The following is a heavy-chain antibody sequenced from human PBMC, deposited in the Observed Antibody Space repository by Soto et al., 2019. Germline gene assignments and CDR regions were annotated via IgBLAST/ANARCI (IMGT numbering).Heavy chain of an antibody. D-gene: IGHD3-3*01. V-gene: IGHV4-4*02. CDR3: PALRFWSAPWTHSRLDY. CDR1: GDSLNRSRW. J-gene: IGHJ4*02. Sequence: SVTLSLTCAVSGDSLNRSRWWNWDSQPPGKELEWIVQISHRGSTNYNPSLTSRVTISVDKSKNHCSLKLTSVTAADTAVYYCPALRFWSAPWTHSRLDYWRQGTLVTVSS. CDR2: ISHRGST.